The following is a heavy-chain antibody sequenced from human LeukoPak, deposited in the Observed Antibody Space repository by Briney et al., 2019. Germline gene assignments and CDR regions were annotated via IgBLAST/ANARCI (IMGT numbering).Heavy chain of an antibody. D-gene: IGHD3-22*01. CDR2: ISYDGSNK. CDR1: GFTFSSYA. J-gene: IGHJ1*01. CDR3: ARDPGDNSGYYDAFQH. Sequence: GRSLRLSCAASGFTFSSYAMHWVRQAPGKGLEWVAVISYDGSNKYCADSVKGRFTISRDNSKNTLYLQMNSLRAEDTAVYYCARDPGDNSGYYDAFQHWGQGTLVTVSS. V-gene: IGHV3-30*04.